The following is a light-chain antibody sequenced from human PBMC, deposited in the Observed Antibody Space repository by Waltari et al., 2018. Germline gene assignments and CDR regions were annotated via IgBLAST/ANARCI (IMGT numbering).Light chain of an antibody. CDR2: DAS. CDR1: EDINNY. J-gene: IGKJ3*01. V-gene: IGKV1-33*01. CDR3: QQYDNLLSFS. Sequence: DIQMTQVPSSLSASVGDRVTITCQASEDINNYLHWFQQKPGKAPELLIYDASNLKTGVPSRFSGSGSGTHYTFTISSLQPEDVATYFCQQYDNLLSFSFGPGTKVDL.